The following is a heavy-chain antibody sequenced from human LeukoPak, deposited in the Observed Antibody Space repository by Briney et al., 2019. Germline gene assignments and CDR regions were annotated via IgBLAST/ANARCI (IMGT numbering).Heavy chain of an antibody. J-gene: IGHJ6*02. V-gene: IGHV3-11*01. Sequence: PGGSLRLSCAASGFTFNDYYMSWIRQAPGKGLEWVSYISSSGSTIYYAASVKGRFTISRDNAKNSLYLQMNSLRAEDTAVYYCARDSLLWFGEAMYYYYGMDVWGQGTTVTVSS. CDR1: GFTFNDYY. D-gene: IGHD3-10*01. CDR2: ISSSGSTI. CDR3: ARDSLLWFGEAMYYYYGMDV.